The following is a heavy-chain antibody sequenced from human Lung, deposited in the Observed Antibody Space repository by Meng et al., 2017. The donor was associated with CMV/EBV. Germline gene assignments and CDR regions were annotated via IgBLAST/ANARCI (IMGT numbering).Heavy chain of an antibody. CDR1: GYTFTTYG. CDR2: IGVYDGKT. J-gene: IGHJ4*02. CDR3: ARDRGISGTTFRGDY. Sequence: ASVXVSCKASGYTFTTYGISWVRQAPGQGLEWMGWIGVYDGKTNYAQKLQGRVTMTTDISTTTAYMDLRSLRSDDTAVYYCARDRGISGTTFRGDYWGQGTLVTVSS. V-gene: IGHV1-18*01. D-gene: IGHD1-20*01.